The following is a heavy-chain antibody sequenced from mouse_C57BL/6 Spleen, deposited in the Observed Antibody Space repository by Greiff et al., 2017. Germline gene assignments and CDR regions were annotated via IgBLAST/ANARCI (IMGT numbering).Heavy chain of an antibody. CDR3: ALYGSGGYFDV. CDR1: GYSITSGYY. V-gene: IGHV3-6*01. D-gene: IGHD1-1*01. Sequence: EVKLQESGPGLVKPSQSLSLTCSVTGYSITSGYYWNWIRQFPGNKLEWMGYISYDGSNNYNPSLKNRISITRDTSKNQLFLKLNSVTTEDTATYYCALYGSGGYFDVWGTGTTVTVSS. J-gene: IGHJ1*03. CDR2: ISYDGSN.